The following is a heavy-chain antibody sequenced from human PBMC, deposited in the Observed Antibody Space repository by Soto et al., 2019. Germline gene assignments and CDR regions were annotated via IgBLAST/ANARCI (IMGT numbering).Heavy chain of an antibody. CDR3: AGTSTIFGVVILYFDY. V-gene: IGHV4-30-4*01. D-gene: IGHD3-3*01. Sequence: SETQSLTCPVSGGSISSGCYYWSWIRQPPGKGLEWIGYIYYSGSTYYNPSLKSRVTISVDTSKNQFSLKLSSVTAADTAVYYCAGTSTIFGVVILYFDYWGQGTLVTVSS. CDR1: GGSISSGCYY. CDR2: IYYSGST. J-gene: IGHJ4*02.